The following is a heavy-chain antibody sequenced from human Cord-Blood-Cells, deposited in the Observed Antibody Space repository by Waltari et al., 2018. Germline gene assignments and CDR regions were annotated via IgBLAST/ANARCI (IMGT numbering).Heavy chain of an antibody. CDR3: ARYTGITGTTLDY. Sequence: QVQLLQSGAEVKKPGSSVTVSCKASGGTFSSYAIICGRQAPGQGLEWMGRIIPILGIANDAQKFQGRVTITADKSTSTAYMELSSLRSEDTAVYYCARYTGITGTTLDYWGQGTLVTVSS. CDR1: GGTFSSYA. V-gene: IGHV1-69*09. CDR2: IIPILGIA. J-gene: IGHJ4*02. D-gene: IGHD1-7*01.